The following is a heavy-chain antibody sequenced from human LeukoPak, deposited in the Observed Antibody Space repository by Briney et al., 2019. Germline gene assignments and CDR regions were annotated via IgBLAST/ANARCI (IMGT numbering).Heavy chain of an antibody. CDR1: GFTFSSYG. CDR2: ISYDGSKN. Sequence: GGSLRLSWAASGFTFSSYGMQWVRQAPGKGLEWVAVISYDGSKNYYGGSVKGRFTISRDHSKNTLYLQMNSLRAEDTAVYYYAKELSSARGYGMDVWGQGTTVTVSS. CDR3: AKELSSARGYGMDV. J-gene: IGHJ6*02. D-gene: IGHD3-22*01. V-gene: IGHV3-30*18.